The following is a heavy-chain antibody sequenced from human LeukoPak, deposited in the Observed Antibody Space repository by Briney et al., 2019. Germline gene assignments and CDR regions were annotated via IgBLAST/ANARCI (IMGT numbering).Heavy chain of an antibody. Sequence: ASVKVSCTASGYTFTGYYMHWVRQAPGQGLEWMGWINPNSGGTNYAQKFQGRVTMTRDTSISTAYMELSRLRSDDTAVYYCARERRAVVTAVDYWGQGTLVTVSS. J-gene: IGHJ4*02. CDR3: ARERRAVVTAVDY. CDR1: GYTFTGYY. D-gene: IGHD2-21*02. V-gene: IGHV1-2*02. CDR2: INPNSGGT.